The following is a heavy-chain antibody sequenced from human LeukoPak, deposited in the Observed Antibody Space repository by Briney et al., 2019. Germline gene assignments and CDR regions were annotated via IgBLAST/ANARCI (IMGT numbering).Heavy chain of an antibody. CDR2: ISYNGADI. CDR3: AKGMLNYYYMDA. D-gene: IGHD3-16*01. J-gene: IGHJ6*03. Sequence: PGRSLRLSCEGSGFIFRSYAMHWVRQAPGRGLEWLTVISYNGADIEYSDSVKGRFTISRDNSKKTLYLQMSSLRVEDTAVYYCAKGMLNYYYMDAWGKGTTVTVSS. CDR1: GFIFRSYA. V-gene: IGHV3-30*04.